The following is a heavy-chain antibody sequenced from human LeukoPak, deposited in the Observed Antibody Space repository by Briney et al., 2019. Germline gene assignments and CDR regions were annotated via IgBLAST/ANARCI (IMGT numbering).Heavy chain of an antibody. Sequence: ASVKISCKASGYTFTSYYMHWVRQAPGQGLEWMGIINPSGGSTSYAQKFQGRVTMTRDTSTSTVYMELSSLRSEDTAVYYCARERYSGYDLGYWGQGTLVTASS. V-gene: IGHV1-46*03. J-gene: IGHJ4*02. CDR1: GYTFTSYY. D-gene: IGHD5-12*01. CDR3: ARERYSGYDLGY. CDR2: INPSGGST.